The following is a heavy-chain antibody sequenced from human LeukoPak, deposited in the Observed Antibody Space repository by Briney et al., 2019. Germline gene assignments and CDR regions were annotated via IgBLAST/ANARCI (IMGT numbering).Heavy chain of an antibody. CDR2: IYSGGST. Sequence: GGSLRLSCAPSGFTVSSNYMSWVRQAAGKGLEWVSVIYSGGSTYYADSVKGRFTISRDNSKNTLYLQMNSPRAEDTAVYYCARKRRTLYYFDYWGQGTLVTVSS. CDR1: GFTVSSNY. D-gene: IGHD1-14*01. CDR3: ARKRRTLYYFDY. V-gene: IGHV3-66*01. J-gene: IGHJ4*02.